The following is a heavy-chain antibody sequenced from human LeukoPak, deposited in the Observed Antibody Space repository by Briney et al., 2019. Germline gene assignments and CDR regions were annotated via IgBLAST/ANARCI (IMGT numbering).Heavy chain of an antibody. CDR3: ASNILVRDIINWFDP. Sequence: ASVKVSCKASGYTFTSYYIHLVRQAPGQGFEWMAIINPSDGSTTNSQKFQGRVTMTRDTSISTAYMELSSLRYDDTAVYYCASNILVRDIINWFDPWGQGTQVTVSS. J-gene: IGHJ5*02. V-gene: IGHV1-46*01. D-gene: IGHD3-10*01. CDR2: INPSDGST. CDR1: GYTFTSYY.